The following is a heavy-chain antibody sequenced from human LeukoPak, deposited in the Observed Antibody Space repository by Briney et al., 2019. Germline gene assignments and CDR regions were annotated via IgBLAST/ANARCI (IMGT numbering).Heavy chain of an antibody. CDR1: GFTFNSYA. CDR3: AKGLNYYHYYGMDV. Sequence: PGGSLRLSCAASGFTFNSYAMSWVRQAPGKGLEWVSAISGSGASTYYADFVKGRFTISRDNSKDTLYVQMNSLRVDDTAVYYCAKGLNYYHYYGMDVWGQGTTVTV. J-gene: IGHJ6*02. CDR2: ISGSGAST. V-gene: IGHV3-23*01.